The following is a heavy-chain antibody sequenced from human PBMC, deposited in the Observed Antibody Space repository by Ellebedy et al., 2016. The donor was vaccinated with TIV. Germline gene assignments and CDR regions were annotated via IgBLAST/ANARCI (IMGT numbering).Heavy chain of an antibody. D-gene: IGHD4-23*01. V-gene: IGHV3-23*01. CDR3: ARDPVGVGPAFDI. J-gene: IGHJ3*02. CDR1: GLTFSSHA. Sequence: GESLKISCAASGLTFSSHAMSWVRQAPGKGLEWVSSITYSGDNTYYADYVKGRFTISRDNSKNTLDLQMNSLRAEDTAVYYCARDPVGVGPAFDIWGQGTMVTVSS. CDR2: ITYSGDNT.